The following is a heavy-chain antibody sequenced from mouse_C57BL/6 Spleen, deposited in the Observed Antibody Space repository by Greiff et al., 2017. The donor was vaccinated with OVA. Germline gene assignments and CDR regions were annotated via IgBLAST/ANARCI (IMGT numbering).Heavy chain of an antibody. CDR1: GYTFTSYT. Sequence: QVQLQQSGAELARPGASVKMSCKASGYTFTSYTMHWVKQRPGQGLEWIGYINPSSGYTKYNQKFKDKATLTADKSSSTAYMQLSSLTSEDSAVYYCARWLGQGAMDYWGQGTSVTVSS. J-gene: IGHJ4*01. CDR3: ARWLGQGAMDY. CDR2: INPSSGYT. V-gene: IGHV1-4*01. D-gene: IGHD3-2*02.